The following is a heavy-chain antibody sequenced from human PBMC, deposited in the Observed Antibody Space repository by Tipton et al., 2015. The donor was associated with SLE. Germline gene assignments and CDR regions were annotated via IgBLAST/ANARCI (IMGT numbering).Heavy chain of an antibody. D-gene: IGHD6-13*01. CDR2: IYTSGST. J-gene: IGHJ4*02. V-gene: IGHV4-4*09. Sequence: TLSLTCTVSGGSISSYYWSWIRQPPGKGLEWIGYIYTSGSTNYNPSLKSRVTISVDTSKNQFSLKLSSVTAADTAVYYCARVQQLEVGYWGQGTLVTVSS. CDR1: GGSISSYY. CDR3: ARVQQLEVGY.